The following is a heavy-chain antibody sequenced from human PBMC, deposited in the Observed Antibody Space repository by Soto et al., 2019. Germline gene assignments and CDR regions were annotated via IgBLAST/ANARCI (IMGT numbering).Heavy chain of an antibody. D-gene: IGHD4-17*01. CDR1: GGSISSYY. CDR3: ARDINYGANSLYSGYYYYGMDV. Sequence: SETLSLTCTVSGGSISSYYWSWIRQPPGKGLEWIGYIYYSGSTNYNPSLKSRVTISVDTSKNQFSLKLSSVTAADTAVYYCARDINYGANSLYSGYYYYGMDVWGQGTTVTVSS. CDR2: IYYSGST. V-gene: IGHV4-59*01. J-gene: IGHJ6*02.